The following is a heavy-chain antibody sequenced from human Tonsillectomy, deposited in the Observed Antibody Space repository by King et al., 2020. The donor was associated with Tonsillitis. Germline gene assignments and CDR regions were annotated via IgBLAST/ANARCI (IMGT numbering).Heavy chain of an antibody. CDR3: ATREVGVWSSRMDV. CDR2: IYYSGST. V-gene: IGHV4-31*03. Sequence: VQLQESGPGLVKPSQTLSLTCTVSGGSISSGGYYWSWIRQHPGKGLEWIGYIYYSGSTYYNPSLKSRVTISVDTSKNQFSLKLSSLTAADTAVYYCATREVGVWSSRMDVWGHGTTVTVSS. CDR1: GGSISSGGYY. J-gene: IGHJ6*02. D-gene: IGHD3-10*01.